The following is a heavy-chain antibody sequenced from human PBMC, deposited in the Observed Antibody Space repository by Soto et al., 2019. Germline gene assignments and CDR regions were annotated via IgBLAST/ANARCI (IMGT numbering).Heavy chain of an antibody. D-gene: IGHD3-22*01. Sequence: PSETLSLTCTVSGGSVSSGSYYWSWIRQPPGKGLESIGYIYYSGSTNYNPSLKSRVTISVDTSKNQFSLKLNSVTAADTAVYYCASGVKTYYYDSGGYSPFDYWGRGTLVTVSS. J-gene: IGHJ4*02. CDR3: ASGVKTYYYDSGGYSPFDY. CDR1: GGSVSSGSYY. CDR2: IYYSGST. V-gene: IGHV4-61*01.